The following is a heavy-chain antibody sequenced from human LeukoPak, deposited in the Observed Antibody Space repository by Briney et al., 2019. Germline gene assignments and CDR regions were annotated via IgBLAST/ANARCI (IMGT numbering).Heavy chain of an antibody. CDR2: IYEGGDI. Sequence: GGSLRLSCAALGFTVSRTYMRWVRPDPGKGLEWVSVIYEGGDIYYADSVRGRYAISRDNSKNTVYLQMNGLRGEDTAVYYCARDPSGTGTGFDIWGQGTMVTVSS. V-gene: IGHV3-66*01. CDR3: ARDPSGTGTGFDI. CDR1: GFTVSRTY. D-gene: IGHD3/OR15-3a*01. J-gene: IGHJ3*02.